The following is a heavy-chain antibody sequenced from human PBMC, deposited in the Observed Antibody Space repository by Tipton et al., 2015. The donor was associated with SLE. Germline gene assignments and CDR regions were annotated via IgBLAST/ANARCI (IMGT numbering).Heavy chain of an antibody. V-gene: IGHV3-23*01. J-gene: IGHJ1*01. CDR1: GFTFSSYE. D-gene: IGHD3-9*01. CDR2: ISGSGGST. Sequence: LRLSCAASGFTFSSYEMDWARQAPGKGLEWVSAISGSGGSTDYADSVKGRFTISRDNSKNTLYLQMNSLRAEDTAVYYCARGDIGAAEYFQHWGQGTLVTVSS. CDR3: ARGDIGAAEYFQH.